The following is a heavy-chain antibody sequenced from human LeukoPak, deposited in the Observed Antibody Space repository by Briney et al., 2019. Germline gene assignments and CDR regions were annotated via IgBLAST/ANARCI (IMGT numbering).Heavy chain of an antibody. CDR3: ARDSQSGRPPYYYYGMDV. CDR2: IYSGGST. CDR1: GFTVSSNY. Sequence: GGSLRLSCAASGFTVSSNYMSWVRQAPGKGLEWVSVIYSGGSTYYADSVKGRFTISRDNSKNTLYLQMNSLRAEDTAVYYCARDSQSGRPPYYYYGMDVWGQGTTVTVSS. D-gene: IGHD2-15*01. J-gene: IGHJ6*02. V-gene: IGHV3-66*01.